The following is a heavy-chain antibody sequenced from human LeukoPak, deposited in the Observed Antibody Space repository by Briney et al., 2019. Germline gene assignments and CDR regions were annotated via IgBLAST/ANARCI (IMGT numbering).Heavy chain of an antibody. D-gene: IGHD6-13*01. J-gene: IGHJ4*02. CDR2: IYYSGTT. V-gene: IGHV4-39*01. Sequence: SETLSLTVTVSGASISSSSYSWGCIRQPPGKGLGWNGNIYYSGTTYYNPSLKSRVTISVDTTKNQSSLKLSSVTAADTTVYYCAVNPRNIAAPSTIFDTWGQGTLGSVSS. CDR1: GASISSSSYS. CDR3: AVNPRNIAAPSTIFDT.